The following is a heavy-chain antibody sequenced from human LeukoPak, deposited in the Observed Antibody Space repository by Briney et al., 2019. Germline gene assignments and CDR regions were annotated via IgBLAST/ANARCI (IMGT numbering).Heavy chain of an antibody. CDR1: GFTFSSYS. V-gene: IGHV3-21*01. J-gene: IGHJ3*02. CDR3: ARGNIVVVTAIQAFDI. D-gene: IGHD2-21*02. CDR2: ISSSSSYI. Sequence: PGGSLRLSCAASGFTFSSYSMNWVRQAPGKGLEWVPSISSSSSYIYYADSVKGRFTISRDNAKNSLYLQMNSLRAEDTAVYYCARGNIVVVTAIQAFDIWGQGTMVTVSS.